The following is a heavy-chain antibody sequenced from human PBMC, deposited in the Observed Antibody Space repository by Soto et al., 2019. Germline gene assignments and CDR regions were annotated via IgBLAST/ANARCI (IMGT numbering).Heavy chain of an antibody. CDR1: GGTFSSYA. CDR2: IIPIPGTA. Sequence: QVQLVQSGAEVKKPGSSVKVSCKASGGTFSSYAISWVRQAPGQGLEWMGGIIPIPGTANYAQKFQGRVTITADESTSTAYMELSSLRSEDTAVYYCARSQGSSTTLEIYYYYYYGMPGWGQGTTVTVSS. J-gene: IGHJ6*02. V-gene: IGHV1-69*01. D-gene: IGHD2-2*01. CDR3: ARSQGSSTTLEIYYYYYYGMPG.